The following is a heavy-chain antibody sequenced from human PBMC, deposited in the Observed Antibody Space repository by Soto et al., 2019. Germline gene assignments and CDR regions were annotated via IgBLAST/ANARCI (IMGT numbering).Heavy chain of an antibody. CDR2: IWHDGGNK. CDR3: ARDGDVNTGFGKDY. D-gene: IGHD3-16*01. Sequence: QVQLVESGGGVVQPGRSLRLSCAASGFTFSSYGMHWVRQAPGKGLEWVAFIWHDGGNKFDAESVKGRFTISRDNSKNTLYLPMTSLSAEYTAMYYCARDGDVNTGFGKDYWGQGTLVTVSS. V-gene: IGHV3-33*01. CDR1: GFTFSSYG. J-gene: IGHJ4*02.